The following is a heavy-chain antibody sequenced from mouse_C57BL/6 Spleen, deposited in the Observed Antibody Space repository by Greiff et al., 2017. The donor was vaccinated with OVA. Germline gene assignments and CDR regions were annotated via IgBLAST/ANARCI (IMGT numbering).Heavy chain of an antibody. CDR2: ISGCGGNS. J-gene: IGHJ1*03. V-gene: IGHV5-9*01. CDR3: ARGDTTGYWYFDG. D-gene: IGHD1-1*01. CDR1: GFPLSSYT. Sequence: EVQPVASGGGLVKPGGSLKLFCPASGFPLSSYTMSLVRQTPEKRLEWVATISGCGGNSYYPDSVKGRFPISRDNAKNTLYLQMSSLRSENTALYDCARGDTTGYWYFDGWGTGTTVTVS.